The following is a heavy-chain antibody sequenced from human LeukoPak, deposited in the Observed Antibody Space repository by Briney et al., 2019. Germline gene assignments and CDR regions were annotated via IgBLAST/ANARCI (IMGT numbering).Heavy chain of an antibody. Sequence: GGSLRLSCVGSGFTFRDHIMSWVRQAPGKWPEWVANIREDGSLKTYVDSVKGRFTISRDNAKNSVFLEMNSLRAEDTAVYYCAKGIGSYYVADYWGQGTLVTVSS. CDR1: GFTFRDHI. V-gene: IGHV3-7*05. J-gene: IGHJ4*02. CDR2: IREDGSLK. D-gene: IGHD1-26*01. CDR3: AKGIGSYYVADY.